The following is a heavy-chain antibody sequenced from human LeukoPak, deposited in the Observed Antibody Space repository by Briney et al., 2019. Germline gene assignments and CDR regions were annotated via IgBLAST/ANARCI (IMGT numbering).Heavy chain of an antibody. J-gene: IGHJ4*02. D-gene: IGHD3-22*01. CDR2: ISAYNGNT. V-gene: IGHV1-18*01. Sequence: GASVKVSCKASGYTFTSYGISWVRQAPGQGLEWMGWISAYNGNTNYAQKLQGRVTMTTDTSTSTAYMELRSLRSDDTAVYYCARSPYYDSSGYYYFDYWGQRTLVTVSS. CDR3: ARSPYYDSSGYYYFDY. CDR1: GYTFTSYG.